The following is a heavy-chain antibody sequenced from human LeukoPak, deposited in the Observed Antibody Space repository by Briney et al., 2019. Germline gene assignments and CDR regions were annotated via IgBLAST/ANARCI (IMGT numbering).Heavy chain of an antibody. J-gene: IGHJ4*01. D-gene: IGHD4-23*01. V-gene: IGHV3-33*01. CDR3: ARGAQRGFGDCNSLRY. CDR1: GFTFSHHC. Sequence: PGRCLRLSCAASGFTFSHHCMHWVRQAPGKGLEWVAVIWSDGSNRFYAGPVKGRFTISRDNSQNTVFLQMNSLSAEDTAIYYCARGAQRGFGDCNSLRYWGDGTLVTVSS. CDR2: IWSDGSNR.